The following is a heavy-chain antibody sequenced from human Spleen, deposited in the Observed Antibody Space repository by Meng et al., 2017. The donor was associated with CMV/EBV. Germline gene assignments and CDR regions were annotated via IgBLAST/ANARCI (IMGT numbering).Heavy chain of an antibody. J-gene: IGHJ4*02. D-gene: IGHD3-16*01. CDR3: XTDNXAFTDKGLDY. Sequence: GESLKISXXVSGLTFDXXXMSWVRQAXGKRLEXXSYISATGDSTHXADSVKGRXXXSRDNXKNTLXXXMXSLXXXXTATYYCXTDNXAFTDKGLDYWGQGSLVTVSS. CDR2: ISATGDST. CDR1: GLTFDXXX. V-gene: IGHV3-23*01.